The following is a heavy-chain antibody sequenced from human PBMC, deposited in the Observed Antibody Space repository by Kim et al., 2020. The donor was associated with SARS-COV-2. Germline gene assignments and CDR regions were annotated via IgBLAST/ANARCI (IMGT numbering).Heavy chain of an antibody. CDR2: ISSKTAGGTT. Sequence: GGSLRLSCAASGFTFSTTWMTWVRQAPGKGLEWVGRISSKTAGGTTNYAAPVNGRFTISRDDSQNTLYLQMNSLKTEDTAVYYCAIINYGSGSPWGQGTLVTVSS. V-gene: IGHV3-15*01. D-gene: IGHD3-10*01. J-gene: IGHJ5*02. CDR1: GFTFSTTW. CDR3: AIINYGSGSP.